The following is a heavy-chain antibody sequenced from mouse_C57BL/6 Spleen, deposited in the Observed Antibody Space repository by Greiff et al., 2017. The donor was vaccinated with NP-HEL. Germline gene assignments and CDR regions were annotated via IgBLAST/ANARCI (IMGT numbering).Heavy chain of an antibody. CDR1: GFSLTSYG. V-gene: IGHV2-3*01. Sequence: VKLVESGPGLVAPSQSLSITCTVSGFSLTSYGVSWVRQPPGKGLEWLGVICGNGSTNYHSALISRLSISKDNSKSQVFLKLNSLQTDDTATYYCAKPGYDYDVGFFAYWGQGTLVTVSA. D-gene: IGHD2-4*01. CDR2: ICGNGST. J-gene: IGHJ3*01. CDR3: AKPGYDYDVGFFAY.